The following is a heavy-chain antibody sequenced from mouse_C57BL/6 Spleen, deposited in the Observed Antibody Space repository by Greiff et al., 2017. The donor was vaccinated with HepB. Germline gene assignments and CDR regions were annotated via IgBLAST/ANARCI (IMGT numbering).Heavy chain of an antibody. V-gene: IGHV5-15*01. CDR1: GFTFSDYG. D-gene: IGHD1-1*01. J-gene: IGHJ4*01. Sequence: EVQLVESGGGLVQPGGSLKLSCAASGFTFSDYGMAWVRQDPRKGPEWVAFISNLAYSIYYADTVTGRFTISRENAKNTLYLEMSSLRSEDTAMYYCARQDYGSSYGYAMDYWGQGTSVTVSS. CDR2: ISNLAYSI. CDR3: ARQDYGSSYGYAMDY.